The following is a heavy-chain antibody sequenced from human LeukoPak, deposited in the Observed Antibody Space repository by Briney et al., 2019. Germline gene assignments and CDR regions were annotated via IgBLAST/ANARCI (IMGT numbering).Heavy chain of an antibody. V-gene: IGHV3-74*01. CDR3: ARDGSYFAFDI. CDR2: INSDGSST. CDR1: GFTFSSYW. D-gene: IGHD1-26*01. J-gene: IGHJ3*02. Sequence: GGSLRLSCAASGFTFSSYWMYWVRQAPGKGLVWVSRINSDGSSTSYADSVKGRFTISRDNAKNTLYLQMNSLRAEDTAVYYCARDGSYFAFDIWGQGTMVTVSS.